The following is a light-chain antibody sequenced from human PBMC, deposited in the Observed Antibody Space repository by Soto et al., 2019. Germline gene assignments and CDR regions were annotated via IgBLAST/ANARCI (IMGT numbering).Light chain of an antibody. V-gene: IGKV3-11*01. CDR3: QQRSDWTALT. CDR2: DAY. J-gene: IGKJ4*01. CDR1: QRGNSS. Sequence: EIVLTQSPAILSLSREERATLSCRASQRGNSSLAWYQQKPGQAPRLLIYDAYIRATGIPAMFSGSGSGTDFALNISSLETEDLPVYYCQQRSDWTALTFGEGNKVEIK.